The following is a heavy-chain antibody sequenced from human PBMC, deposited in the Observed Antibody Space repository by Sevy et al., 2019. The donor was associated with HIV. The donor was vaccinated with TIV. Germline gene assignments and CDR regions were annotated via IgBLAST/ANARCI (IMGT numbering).Heavy chain of an antibody. J-gene: IGHJ4*02. Sequence: GGSLRLSCAASGFTFSSYSMNWVRQAPGKGLEWVSSISSSSSYIYYADSVKGRFTISRDNAKNSLYLQMNSLRAEDTAVYYCARGSGHDSSGYYFDYWGQGTLVTVSS. D-gene: IGHD3-22*01. CDR1: GFTFSSYS. V-gene: IGHV3-21*01. CDR2: ISSSSSYI. CDR3: ARGSGHDSSGYYFDY.